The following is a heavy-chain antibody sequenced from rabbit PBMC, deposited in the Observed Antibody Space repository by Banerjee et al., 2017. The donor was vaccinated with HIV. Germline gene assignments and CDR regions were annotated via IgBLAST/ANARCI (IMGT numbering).Heavy chain of an antibody. D-gene: IGHD1-1*01. V-gene: IGHV1S40*01. CDR1: GIDFSSAYD. CDR3: ARLTDLVDDGWPTGYFNF. Sequence: QSLEESGGGLVKPGGTLTLTCKASGIDFSSAYDMCWFRQAPGKGPEWIACIYVGDGRTFYASWAKGRFTISKTSSTTVTLQMTSLTVADTATYFCARLTDLVDDGWPTGYFNFWGQGTLVTVS. J-gene: IGHJ4*01. CDR2: IYVGDGRT.